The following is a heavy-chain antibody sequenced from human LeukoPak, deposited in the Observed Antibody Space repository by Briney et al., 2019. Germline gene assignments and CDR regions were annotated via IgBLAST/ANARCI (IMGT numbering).Heavy chain of an antibody. CDR2: INHSGST. CDR1: GGSFSGFY. V-gene: IGHV4-34*01. CDR3: ASFTHIVVVTAIHGGGYFDY. J-gene: IGHJ4*02. Sequence: PSETLSLTCAVYGGSFSGFYWSWIRQPPGKGLEWIGEINHSGSTNYNPSLKSRVTMSVDTSKNQFPLKLSSVTAADTAVYYCASFTHIVVVTAIHGGGYFDYWGQGTLVTVSS. D-gene: IGHD2-21*02.